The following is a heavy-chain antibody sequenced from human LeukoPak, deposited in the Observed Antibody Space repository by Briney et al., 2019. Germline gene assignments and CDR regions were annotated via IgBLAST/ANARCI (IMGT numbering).Heavy chain of an antibody. CDR2: IWYDGSNK. V-gene: IGHV3-33*01. D-gene: IGHD4-17*01. Sequence: PGRSLRLSCAASGFTFRNHGMHWVRQSPGKGLEWVTVIWYDGSNKYYADSVKGRFTISRDNSKNTLDLQMNSLRAEDTAVYYCARPQHGDLYAFDIWGQGTMVTVSS. CDR3: ARPQHGDLYAFDI. CDR1: GFTFRNHG. J-gene: IGHJ3*02.